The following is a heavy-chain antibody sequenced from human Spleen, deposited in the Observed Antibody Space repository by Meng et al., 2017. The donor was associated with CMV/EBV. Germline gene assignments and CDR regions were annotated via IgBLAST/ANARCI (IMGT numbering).Heavy chain of an antibody. CDR3: ATGSGTFSPDY. V-gene: IGHV1-2*02. D-gene: IGHD1-26*01. CDR1: EYTFTTYY. CDR2: INPNSGGT. J-gene: IGHJ4*02. Sequence: SCQASEYTFTTYYLHWVRQAPGQGLEWMGWINPNSGGTNYAQDFQGRVTMTRDTSISAAYMELTRLTSDDTALYYCATGSGTFSPDYWGQGTLVTVSS.